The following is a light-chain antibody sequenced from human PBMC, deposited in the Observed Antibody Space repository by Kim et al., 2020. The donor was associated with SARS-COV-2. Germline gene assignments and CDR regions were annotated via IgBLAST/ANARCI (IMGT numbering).Light chain of an antibody. J-gene: IGKJ4*01. Sequence: DIQMTQSTSTLSASVGDRVTITCRASQRISSWLAWYQQKPGKAPKLLIYDASSLESGVPSRFSGSGSGTEFTLTISSLQPDDFATYSCQQYNHYPHTFGGGTKVDIK. CDR1: QRISSW. CDR3: QQYNHYPHT. CDR2: DAS. V-gene: IGKV1-5*01.